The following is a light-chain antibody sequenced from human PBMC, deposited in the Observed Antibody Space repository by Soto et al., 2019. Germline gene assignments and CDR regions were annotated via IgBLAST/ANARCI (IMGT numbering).Light chain of an antibody. CDR3: QQYNNWWT. V-gene: IGKV3-15*01. J-gene: IGKJ1*01. Sequence: EIVMTQSPATLSVSPGETATLSCRASQSVSTSLAWYQQKPGQAPRLLISGASTRATGVPARFSGSVSETEFTLTISSLQSEDFAVYYCQQYNNWWTFGQGTKVEIK. CDR2: GAS. CDR1: QSVSTS.